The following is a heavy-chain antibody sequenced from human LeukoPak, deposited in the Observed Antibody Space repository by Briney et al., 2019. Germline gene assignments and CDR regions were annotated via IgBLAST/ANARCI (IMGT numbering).Heavy chain of an antibody. V-gene: IGHV3-23*01. Sequence: GGSLRLSCAASGFTFSSYAMSWVRQAPGKGLEWVSGISGSGGSAYYADSMKGRLTISRDNSKNTLYLEMNSMRPEDTAVYYRAKVPSVGLMTMNRGVKYYFDYWGQGTLVTVSS. CDR1: GFTFSSYA. D-gene: IGHD3-10*01. J-gene: IGHJ4*02. CDR3: AKVPSVGLMTMNRGVKYYFDY. CDR2: ISGSGGSA.